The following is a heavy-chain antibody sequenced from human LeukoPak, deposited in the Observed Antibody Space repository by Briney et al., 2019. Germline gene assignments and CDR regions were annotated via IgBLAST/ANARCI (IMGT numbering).Heavy chain of an antibody. V-gene: IGHV1-58*02. CDR3: AAASSYYYDSSGYRTDAFDI. Sequence: GASVKVSCKASGFTFTSSAMQWVRQARGQRLEWIGWIVVGCGNTNYAQKFQERVTITRDMSTSTAYMELSSLRSEDTAVYYCAAASSYYYDSSGYRTDAFDIWGQGTMVTVSS. CDR2: IVVGCGNT. J-gene: IGHJ3*02. CDR1: GFTFTSSA. D-gene: IGHD3-22*01.